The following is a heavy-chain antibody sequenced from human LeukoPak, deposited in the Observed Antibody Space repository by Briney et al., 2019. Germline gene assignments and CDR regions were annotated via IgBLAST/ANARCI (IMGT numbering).Heavy chain of an antibody. J-gene: IGHJ4*02. D-gene: IGHD3-22*01. CDR1: GFTFSNYN. CDR3: ARDYYDSSGYYQSNY. V-gene: IGHV3-48*01. CDR2: ISSSSSTI. Sequence: GGSLRLSCAASGFTFSNYNMNWVRQAPGKGLEWVSYISSSSSTIYYADSMKGRFTISRDNAKNSLYLQMNSLRAEDTAVYYCARDYYDSSGYYQSNYWGQGTLVTVSS.